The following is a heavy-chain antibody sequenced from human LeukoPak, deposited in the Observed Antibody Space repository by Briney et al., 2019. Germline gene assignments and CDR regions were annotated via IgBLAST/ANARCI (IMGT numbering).Heavy chain of an antibody. J-gene: IGHJ4*02. CDR3: ARVEDYDILTGFDY. D-gene: IGHD3-9*01. CDR1: GFTFSSYS. Sequence: GGSLRLSCAASGFTFSSYSMNWVRQAPGKGLEWVANIKQDGREKYYVDSVKGRFTISRDNAKNSLYLQMNSLRAEDTAVYYCARVEDYDILTGFDYWGQGTLVTVSS. CDR2: IKQDGREK. V-gene: IGHV3-7*01.